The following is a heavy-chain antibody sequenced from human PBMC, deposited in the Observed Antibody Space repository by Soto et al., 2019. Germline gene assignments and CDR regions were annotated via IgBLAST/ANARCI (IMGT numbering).Heavy chain of an antibody. CDR1: CASINTSSYY. J-gene: IGHJ6*02. CDR3: ARALYSSFPRYYYDGIDV. Sequence: SETLSLTCTVSCASINTSSYYWGWIRQPPGKGLEWSGSIYYSGGTYYNPSLKSRVTISVDTSKNQFSLKLSSVTAADTAVYYCARALYSSFPRYYYDGIDVWGQGTTVT. CDR2: IYYSGGT. V-gene: IGHV4-39*01. D-gene: IGHD4-4*01.